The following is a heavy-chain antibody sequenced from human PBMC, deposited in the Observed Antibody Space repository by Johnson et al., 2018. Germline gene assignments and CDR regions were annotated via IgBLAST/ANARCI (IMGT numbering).Heavy chain of an antibody. J-gene: IGHJ4*02. CDR3: SKDLIF. D-gene: IGHD2-15*01. CDR2: IWYYGSNQ. CDR1: GFTFNSHG. Sequence: QVQLVESGGGVVQPGTTLRLSCVASGFTFNSHGMLWVRPAPGKGLEWVSSIWYYGSNQYYADSVKGRFTISRDNSENTLYLQMTSLRVEDTAVYFCSKDLIFWGQGTLVTVSS. V-gene: IGHV3-33*06.